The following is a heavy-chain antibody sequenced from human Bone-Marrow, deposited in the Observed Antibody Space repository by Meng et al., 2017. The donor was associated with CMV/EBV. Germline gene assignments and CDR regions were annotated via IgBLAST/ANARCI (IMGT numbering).Heavy chain of an antibody. CDR2: INPYSGDT. CDR1: EYTFIDHH. Sequence: ASVKVSCKASEYTFIDHHMHWVRQAPGQGLEWMGWINPYSGDTKYAQKFQGRVTLSRDTSISTAYMDLSRLRSDDTAVYYCARDVSPRSSAYFAIYYFYALDVWGQGTTVTVSS. D-gene: IGHD2-21*01. J-gene: IGHJ6*02. CDR3: ARDVSPRSSAYFAIYYFYALDV. V-gene: IGHV1-2*02.